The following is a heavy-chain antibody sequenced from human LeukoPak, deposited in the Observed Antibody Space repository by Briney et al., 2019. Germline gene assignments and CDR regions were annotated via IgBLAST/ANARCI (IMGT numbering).Heavy chain of an antibody. D-gene: IGHD3-22*01. Sequence: ASVKVSCKASGYTFITYYIHWVRQAPGQGLEWMGIINPSGGSASYAQKFQGRVAMTSDMSTSTVYVDLSSLRSEDTAVYYCARSHYYDSSSSYFDYWGQGTLVTVSS. CDR3: ARSHYYDSSSSYFDY. CDR1: GYTFITYY. CDR2: INPSGGSA. J-gene: IGHJ4*02. V-gene: IGHV1-46*01.